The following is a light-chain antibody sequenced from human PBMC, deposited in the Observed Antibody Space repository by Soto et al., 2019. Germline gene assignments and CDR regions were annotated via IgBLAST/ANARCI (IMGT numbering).Light chain of an antibody. V-gene: IGLV2-14*03. J-gene: IGLJ1*01. CDR3: CSFESSSTPGYV. CDR2: DVS. CDR1: ISDVGGYNS. Sequence: QSALAQPASVSGSPGQSIAISCAGTISDVGGYNSVSWYQQHPGKAPKLMIYDVSNRPSGVSNRFSGSKSVNTASLTISGLQAEDEAEYYYCSFESSSTPGYVFGTGTKVTVL.